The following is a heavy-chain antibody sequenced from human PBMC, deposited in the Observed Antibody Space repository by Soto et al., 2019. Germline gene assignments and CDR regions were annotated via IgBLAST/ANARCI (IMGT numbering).Heavy chain of an antibody. V-gene: IGHV3-23*01. CDR1: GFTFSGYA. CDR2: IGGTGENT. J-gene: IGHJ4*02. Sequence: PGGSLRLSCAASGFTFSGYAMNWVRQAPGKGLEWVSTIGGTGENTYYADSVKGRFTVSRDNSKNTLYLQMSSLRAEDTAIYYCAKKLPYTNTWYYFDYWGKGTQVTVSS. D-gene: IGHD6-13*01. CDR3: AKKLPYTNTWYYFDY.